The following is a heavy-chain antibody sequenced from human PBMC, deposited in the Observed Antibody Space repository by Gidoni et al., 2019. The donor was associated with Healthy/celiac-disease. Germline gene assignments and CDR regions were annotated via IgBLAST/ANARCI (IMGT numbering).Heavy chain of an antibody. D-gene: IGHD5-12*01. Sequence: QVQLVQSGAEVKKPGASVKVSCKVSGYTLTELSMHWVRQAPGKGLEWMGGFDPEEGETIYAQKFQGRVTMTEDTSTDTAYMELSSLRSEDTAVYYCETGYPRAATSNNYYYYYGMDVWGQGTTVTVSS. CDR3: ETGYPRAATSNNYYYYYGMDV. CDR2: FDPEEGET. CDR1: GYTLTELS. J-gene: IGHJ6*02. V-gene: IGHV1-24*01.